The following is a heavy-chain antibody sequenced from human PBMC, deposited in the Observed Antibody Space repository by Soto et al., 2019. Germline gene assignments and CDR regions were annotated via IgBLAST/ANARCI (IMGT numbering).Heavy chain of an antibody. V-gene: IGHV1-2*02. D-gene: IGHD6-19*01. CDR3: ARMYTSGWNYFDY. CDR1: GYTFTGCY. Sequence: ASVKVSCKASGYTFTGCYLHWVRQAPGQGLEWMGWINPNSGGTNYAQKFQGRVTMTRDTSISTAYMELSRLSSDDTADYYCARMYTSGWNYFDYWGQGTQVTVSS. J-gene: IGHJ4*02. CDR2: INPNSGGT.